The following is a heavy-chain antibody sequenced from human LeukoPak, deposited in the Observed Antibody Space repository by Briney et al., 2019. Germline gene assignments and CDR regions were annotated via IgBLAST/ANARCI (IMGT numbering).Heavy chain of an antibody. J-gene: IGHJ4*02. CDR3: TRSISD. CDR2: IKEDASEK. Sequence: GGSLRLSCAASGFSFGIFWMDWVRQAPGKGLEWVANIKEDASEKYFVESVKGRFTISRDNAKNSLYLHMNSLRAEDTAIYYCTRSISDWGQGTLVTVSS. CDR1: GFSFGIFW. V-gene: IGHV3-7*05.